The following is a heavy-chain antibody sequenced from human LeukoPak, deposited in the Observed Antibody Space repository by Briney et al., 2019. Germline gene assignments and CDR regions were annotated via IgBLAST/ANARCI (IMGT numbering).Heavy chain of an antibody. J-gene: IGHJ4*02. CDR1: GFTFDDYA. CDR2: ISWNGGSI. D-gene: IGHD3-10*01. Sequence: GGSLRLSCAASGFTFDDYAMHWVRQAPGKGLEWVSGISWNGGSIGYADSVKGRFTISRDNAKNSLYLQMNSLRAEDTALYYCARSLYGSGSFDYWGQGTLVTVSS. V-gene: IGHV3-9*01. CDR3: ARSLYGSGSFDY.